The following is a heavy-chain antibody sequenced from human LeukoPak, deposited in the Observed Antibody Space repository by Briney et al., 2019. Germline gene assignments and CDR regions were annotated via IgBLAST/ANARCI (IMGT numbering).Heavy chain of an antibody. D-gene: IGHD3-22*01. V-gene: IGHV4-39*02. CDR3: ARDYDYYDSSGYYRFDY. CDR2: IYYSGST. J-gene: IGHJ4*02. Sequence: SETLSLTCTVSGGSISSSSYYWGWIRQPPGKGLEWIGSIYYSGSTYYNPSLKGRVTISVDTSKNQFSLNLSSVTAADTAVYYCARDYDYYDSSGYYRFDYWGQGTLVTVSS. CDR1: GGSISSSSYY.